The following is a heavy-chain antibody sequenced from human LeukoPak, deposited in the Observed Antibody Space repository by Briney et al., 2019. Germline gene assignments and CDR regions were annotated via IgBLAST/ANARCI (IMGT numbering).Heavy chain of an antibody. V-gene: IGHV3-74*01. J-gene: IGHJ5*02. Sequence: AGGSLRLSCATSGFTFSTFWMHWVRQAPGKGLVWVSRINHDGSSTNYADSVKGRFTISRDNAKNTLNLQMNSLRAEDTAVYYCARDLGQYYDTSDNWFDPWGQGTLVTVSS. D-gene: IGHD3-22*01. CDR2: INHDGSST. CDR1: GFTFSTFW. CDR3: ARDLGQYYDTSDNWFDP.